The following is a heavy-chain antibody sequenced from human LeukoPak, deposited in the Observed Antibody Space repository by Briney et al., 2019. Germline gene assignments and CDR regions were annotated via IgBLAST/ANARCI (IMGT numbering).Heavy chain of an antibody. J-gene: IGHJ4*02. CDR2: IYHSGST. D-gene: IGHD3-22*01. V-gene: IGHV4-38-2*02. CDR3: ARQNTYYYDSSGFYFDY. CDR1: GYSISSGYY. Sequence: SETLSLTCTVSGYSISSGYYWGWIRQPPGKGLEWIGSIYHSGSTYYNPSLKSRVTISVDTSKNQFSLKLSSVTAADTAVYYCARQNTYYYDSSGFYFDYWGQGTLVTVSS.